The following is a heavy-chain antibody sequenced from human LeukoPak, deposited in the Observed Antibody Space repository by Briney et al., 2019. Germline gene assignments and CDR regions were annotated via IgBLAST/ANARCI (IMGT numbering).Heavy chain of an antibody. V-gene: IGHV4-59*08. CDR2: IYYSGNT. CDR3: ARQRDNALSYFDY. CDR1: GGSISSYY. J-gene: IGHJ4*02. Sequence: PETLSLTCNVSGGSISSYYWSWIRQPPGKGLEWIGYIYYSGNTNYNPSLKSRVTISADTSKNQFSLKLSSVTAADTAMYYCARQRDNALSYFDYWGQGTLVTVSS. D-gene: IGHD1-14*01.